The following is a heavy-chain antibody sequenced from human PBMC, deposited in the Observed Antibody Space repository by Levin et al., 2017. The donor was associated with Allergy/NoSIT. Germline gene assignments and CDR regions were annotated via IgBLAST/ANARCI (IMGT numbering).Heavy chain of an antibody. CDR3: TRDHYYSGSLFGMDV. Sequence: LSLTCAASGFSFSGYGMSWVRHTPEKGLEWGSIISGSGGHTDYADSVKGRFTVSRDNSKNTLYLQMNFLRAEDTAVYYCTRDHYYSGSLFGMDVWGQGTTVTVSS. J-gene: IGHJ6*02. D-gene: IGHD3-10*01. V-gene: IGHV3-23*01. CDR2: ISGSGGHT. CDR1: GFSFSGYG.